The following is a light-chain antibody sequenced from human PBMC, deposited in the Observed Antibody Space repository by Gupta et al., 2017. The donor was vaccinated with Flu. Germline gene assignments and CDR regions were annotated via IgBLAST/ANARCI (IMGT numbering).Light chain of an antibody. J-gene: IGLJ3*02. CDR3: QVWDNNSDW. Sequence: SYVLTQPPSVSAAPEQTARVAWGGNNIGSKSVHWYQQKTGQAPVLVVYDNSDRPSGIPERFSGSNSGDPATLIISRVDAGDEADYYCQVWDNNSDWFGGGTKLTVL. CDR1: NIGSKS. V-gene: IGLV3-21*02. CDR2: DNS.